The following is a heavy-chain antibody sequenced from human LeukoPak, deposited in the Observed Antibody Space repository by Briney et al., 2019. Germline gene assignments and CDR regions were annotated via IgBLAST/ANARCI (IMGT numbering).Heavy chain of an antibody. J-gene: IGHJ6*02. Sequence: SETLSLTCAVYGGSFSGYYWSWIRQPPGKGLEWIGEINHSGSTNYNPSLKSRVTISVDTSKNQSSLKLSSMTAADTAVYYCARSRRTYYYGSGINTAKYYYYGMDVWGQGTTVTVSS. CDR1: GGSFSGYY. D-gene: IGHD3-10*01. CDR3: ARSRRTYYYGSGINTAKYYYYGMDV. V-gene: IGHV4-34*01. CDR2: INHSGST.